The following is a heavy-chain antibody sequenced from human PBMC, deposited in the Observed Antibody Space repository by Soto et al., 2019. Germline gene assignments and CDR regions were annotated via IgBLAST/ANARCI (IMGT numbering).Heavy chain of an antibody. CDR1: VGSISSGGYY. Sequence: SETLSLTCTVSVGSISSGGYYWSWIRQHPGKGLEWIGYIYYSGSTYYNPSLKSRVTISLDTSKNQFSLKLSSVTAADTAVYYCARDGYNLPFDYWGQGTLVTVSS. J-gene: IGHJ4*02. CDR2: IYYSGST. V-gene: IGHV4-31*03. D-gene: IGHD5-12*01. CDR3: ARDGYNLPFDY.